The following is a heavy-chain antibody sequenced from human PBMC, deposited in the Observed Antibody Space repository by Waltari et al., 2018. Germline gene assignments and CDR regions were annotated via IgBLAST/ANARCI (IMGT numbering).Heavy chain of an antibody. CDR2: IYHSGST. Sequence: QVQLQESGPGLANPSWTLPLTCAASAGSISSTNWWSGVRQPPGKGREWIGEIYHSGSTNYNPSLKSRVTISVYKSKNQFSLKLSSVTAADTAVYYCARATRSGWYNWFDPWGQGTLVTVSS. D-gene: IGHD6-19*01. CDR3: ARATRSGWYNWFDP. CDR1: AGSISSTNW. J-gene: IGHJ5*02. V-gene: IGHV4-4*02.